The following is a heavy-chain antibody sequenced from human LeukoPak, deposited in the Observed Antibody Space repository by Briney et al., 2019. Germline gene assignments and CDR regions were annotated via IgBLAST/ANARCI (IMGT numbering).Heavy chain of an antibody. Sequence: SETLSLTCTVSGGSISSGGYYWSWIRQPPGKGLEWIGYIYHSGSTYYNPSLKSRVTISVDRSKNQFSLKLSSVTAADTAVYYCARETSDSIYSSSPGYFDYWGQGTLVTVSS. D-gene: IGHD6-6*01. CDR3: ARETSDSIYSSSPGYFDY. J-gene: IGHJ4*02. CDR1: GGSISSGGYY. CDR2: IYHSGST. V-gene: IGHV4-30-2*01.